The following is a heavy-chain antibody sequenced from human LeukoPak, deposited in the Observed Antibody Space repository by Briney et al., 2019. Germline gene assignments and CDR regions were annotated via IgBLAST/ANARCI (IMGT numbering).Heavy chain of an antibody. V-gene: IGHV3-11*04. J-gene: IGHJ4*02. CDR3: ASPYSLNDY. D-gene: IGHD6-13*01. CDR2: ISGSGKTT. CDR1: GFTFSDYY. Sequence: GGSLRLSCAASGFTFSDYYMNWIRQAPGKGLEWLSYISGSGKTTHYADSVKGRFTISRDNAKNSLYLQMNSLRAEDTAVYYCASPYSLNDYWGQGTLVTVSS.